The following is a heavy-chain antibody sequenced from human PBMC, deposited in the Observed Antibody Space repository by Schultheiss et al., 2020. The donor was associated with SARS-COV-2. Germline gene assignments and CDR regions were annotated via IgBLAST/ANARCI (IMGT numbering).Heavy chain of an antibody. D-gene: IGHD6-19*01. CDR2: IYYSGST. V-gene: IGHV4-31*03. J-gene: IGHJ4*02. CDR1: GGSISSGGYY. Sequence: SQTLSLTCTVSGGSISSGGYYWSWIRQHPGKGLEWIGYIYYSGSTYYNPSLKSRVTISVDTSKNQFSLKLRSVTAADTAVYYCARGQQWLAKDFDYWGQGTLVTVSS. CDR3: ARGQQWLAKDFDY.